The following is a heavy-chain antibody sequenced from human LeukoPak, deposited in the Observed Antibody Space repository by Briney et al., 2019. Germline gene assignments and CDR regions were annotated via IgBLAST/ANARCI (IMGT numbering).Heavy chain of an antibody. Sequence: GGSLRLSCAASGFTFSDYYMSWIRQAPGKGLEWVSYISSSGSTIYYADSVKGRFTISRDNAKNSLYLQMNSLRAEDTAVCYCARVRLWFGELNYYYYGMDVWGQGTTVTVSS. D-gene: IGHD3-10*01. CDR3: ARVRLWFGELNYYYYGMDV. V-gene: IGHV3-11*01. CDR1: GFTFSDYY. CDR2: ISSSGSTI. J-gene: IGHJ6*02.